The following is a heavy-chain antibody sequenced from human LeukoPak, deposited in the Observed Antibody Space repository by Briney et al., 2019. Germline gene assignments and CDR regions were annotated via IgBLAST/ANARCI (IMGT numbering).Heavy chain of an antibody. CDR3: AKDLTMIVVVTDFDY. CDR1: GFTFSSYA. V-gene: IGHV3-23*01. CDR2: ISGSGGST. D-gene: IGHD3-22*01. Sequence: PGGSLRLSCAASGFTFSSYAMSWVRQAPGKGLVWVSAISGSGGSTYYADSVKGRFTISRDNSKNTLYLQMNSLRAEDTAVYYCAKDLTMIVVVTDFDYWGQGTLVTVSS. J-gene: IGHJ4*02.